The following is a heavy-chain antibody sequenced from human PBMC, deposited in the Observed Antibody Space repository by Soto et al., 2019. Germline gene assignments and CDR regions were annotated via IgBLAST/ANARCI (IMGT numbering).Heavy chain of an antibody. V-gene: IGHV5-51*01. D-gene: IGHD4-17*01. J-gene: IGHJ4*02. CDR2: IYPSDSDT. CDR1: GYTFTIYW. CDR3: ARPANTVEDHFDL. Sequence: PGESLKISCQVSGYTFTIYWIGWVRQMPGKGLEWMGIIYPSDSDTRYSPSFQGQVTISADPSTNTAHLQWDSLKAADTAIYYCARPANTVEDHFDLWGQGTPVTVSS.